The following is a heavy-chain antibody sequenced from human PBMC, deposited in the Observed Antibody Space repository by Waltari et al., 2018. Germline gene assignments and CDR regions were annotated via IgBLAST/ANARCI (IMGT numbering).Heavy chain of an antibody. CDR3: ARRSDYYYYMDV. CDR2: VYPGDSGT. V-gene: IGHV5-51*01. CDR1: GYSISTYG. Sequence: EVQLVQSGAEVKEPGESLKISCRGSGYSISTYGIDWVRQTPGKGLEWMGIVYPGDSGTRYSPSFQGQVTISADKSISTAYLQWTSLKASDTAMYYCARRSDYYYYMDVWGKGTTVTVSS. J-gene: IGHJ6*03.